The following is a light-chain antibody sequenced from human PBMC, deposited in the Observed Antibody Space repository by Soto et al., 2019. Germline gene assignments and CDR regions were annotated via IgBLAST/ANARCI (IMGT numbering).Light chain of an antibody. Sequence: EIVMTQSPATLSVSPGERATLSCRASQTVSSNLAWYQQKPGQPPRLLVYGASTRATDIPARFSGSGSGTEFNLTINSLQSEDFAVYYCQQSNNWPYTFGQGTKLEIK. CDR1: QTVSSN. CDR3: QQSNNWPYT. V-gene: IGKV3-15*01. CDR2: GAS. J-gene: IGKJ2*01.